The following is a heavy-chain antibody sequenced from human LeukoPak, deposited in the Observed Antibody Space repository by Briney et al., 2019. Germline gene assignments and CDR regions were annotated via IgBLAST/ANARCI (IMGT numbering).Heavy chain of an antibody. Sequence: GGSLRLSCAASGFTFSSYGMQWVRQAPGKGLEWVAFIRYDGSNKYYADSVKGRFTISRDNSKNTLYLQMNSLRAEDTAVYYCAKEDIAVVPAALDAFDIWGQGTMVTVSS. V-gene: IGHV3-30*02. J-gene: IGHJ3*02. D-gene: IGHD2-2*01. CDR3: AKEDIAVVPAALDAFDI. CDR2: IRYDGSNK. CDR1: GFTFSSYG.